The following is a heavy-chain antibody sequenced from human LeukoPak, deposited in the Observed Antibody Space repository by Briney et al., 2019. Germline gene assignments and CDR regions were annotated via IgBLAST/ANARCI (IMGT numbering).Heavy chain of an antibody. V-gene: IGHV4-38-2*02. CDR1: GYSISSGYY. Sequence: SETLSLTCTVSGYSISSGYYWGWIRQPPGKGLEWIGSIYHSGSTYYNPSLKSRVTISVDTSKNQFSLKLSSVTAADTAVYYCASRDYGDYWGQGTLVTVSS. CDR2: IYHSGST. D-gene: IGHD4-17*01. J-gene: IGHJ4*02. CDR3: ASRDYGDY.